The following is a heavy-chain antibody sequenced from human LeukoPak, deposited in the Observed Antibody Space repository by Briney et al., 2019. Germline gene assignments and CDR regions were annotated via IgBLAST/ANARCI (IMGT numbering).Heavy chain of an antibody. CDR1: GGSISSYY. V-gene: IGHV4-4*07. CDR2: IYTSGST. D-gene: IGHD5-18*01. Sequence: SETLSLTCTVSGGSISSYYWSWIRQPAGKGLEWIGRIYTSGSTNYNPSLKSRVTMSVDTSKNQFSLKPSSVTAADTAVYYCARARRGYSYGQTPFGYWGQGTLVTVSS. J-gene: IGHJ4*02. CDR3: ARARRGYSYGQTPFGY.